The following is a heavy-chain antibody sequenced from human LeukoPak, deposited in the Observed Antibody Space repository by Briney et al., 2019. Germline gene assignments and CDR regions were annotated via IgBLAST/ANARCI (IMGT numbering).Heavy chain of an antibody. CDR2: INHSGST. CDR3: ARGAMRLYSSGWYWAAGGSTDFDY. Sequence: SETLSLTCAVYGGSFSGYHWSWIRQPPGKGLEWIGEINHSGSTNYNPSLKSRVTISVDTSKNQFSLKLSSVTAADTAVYYCARGAMRLYSSGWYWAAGGSTDFDYWGQGTLVTVSS. CDR1: GGSFSGYH. D-gene: IGHD6-19*01. J-gene: IGHJ4*02. V-gene: IGHV4-34*01.